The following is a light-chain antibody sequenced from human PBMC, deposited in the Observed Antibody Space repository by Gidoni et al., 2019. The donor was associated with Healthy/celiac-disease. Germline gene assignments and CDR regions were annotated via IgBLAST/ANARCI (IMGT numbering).Light chain of an antibody. Sequence: DIQMTQSPSTLSASVGDRVTITCRASQSISSGLAWYQQKPGKAPKLLIYKAFSLESGVPSRFSGSGSVTEFTLTISSLQPYDLATYYCHQYNSYFLYTFGQGTKLEIK. J-gene: IGKJ2*01. V-gene: IGKV1-5*03. CDR2: KAF. CDR3: HQYNSYFLYT. CDR1: QSISSG.